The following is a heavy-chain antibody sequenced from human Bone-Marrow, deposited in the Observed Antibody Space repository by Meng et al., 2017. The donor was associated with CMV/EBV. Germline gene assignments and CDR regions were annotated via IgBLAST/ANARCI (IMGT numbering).Heavy chain of an antibody. CDR3: ARDSLTYPATFDY. Sequence: GESLKISCAASGFTFSSYEMNWVRQAPGKGLEWFSYISTSGTTTHYADSVKGRFTISRDNAKNSLYLQMNSLRAEDTALYYCARDSLTYPATFDYWGQGTLVTVSS. CDR1: GFTFSSYE. V-gene: IGHV3-48*03. D-gene: IGHD3-9*01. J-gene: IGHJ4*02. CDR2: ISTSGTTT.